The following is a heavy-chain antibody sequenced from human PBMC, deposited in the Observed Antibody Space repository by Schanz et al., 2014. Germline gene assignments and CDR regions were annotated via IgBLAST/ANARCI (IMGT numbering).Heavy chain of an antibody. J-gene: IGHJ3*02. D-gene: IGHD6-13*01. CDR2: IIPILGME. CDR1: GGTFSSYA. CDR3: ARNIIATARAYDI. V-gene: IGHV1-69*04. Sequence: QVQLVQSGAEVKKPGSSVKVSCKASGGTFSSYAFSWVRQAPGQGLEWMGKIIPILGMENYAQKFQGRVTITADISTSTAYMDLSSLRSDDTAVYYCARNIIATARAYDIWGQGTMVTVSS.